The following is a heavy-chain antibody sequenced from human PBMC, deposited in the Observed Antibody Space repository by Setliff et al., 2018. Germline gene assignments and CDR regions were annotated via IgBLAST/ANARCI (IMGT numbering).Heavy chain of an antibody. J-gene: IGHJ5*02. CDR2: FHTGGST. V-gene: IGHV4-61*09. Sequence: SETLSLTCTVSGDSISSGSYYWTWIRQPAGKGLEWIGHFHTGGSTNYNRSLRSRVSISVDTSKNQFSLKLSSVTAADTATYYCARGGPTLTISRVLVVSSFDPWGQGSRVTV. CDR3: ARGGPTLTISRVLVVSSFDP. CDR1: GDSISSGSYY. D-gene: IGHD3-3*01.